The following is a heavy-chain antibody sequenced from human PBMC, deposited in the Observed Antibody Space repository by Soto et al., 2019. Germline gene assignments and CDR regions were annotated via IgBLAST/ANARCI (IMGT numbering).Heavy chain of an antibody. CDR2: ISGTGIST. J-gene: IGHJ5*02. D-gene: IGHD3-10*01. Sequence: GGSLRLSCAASGFTFNNYAMSWVRQAPGKGLEWVSAISGTGISTYYADFVRGRFTISRDNSENTLCLQMNRLRADDTAVYYCTRDAISMVRGTDNWFYPCGQGTLGTVS. CDR3: TRDAISMVRGTDNWFYP. CDR1: GFTFNNYA. V-gene: IGHV3-23*01.